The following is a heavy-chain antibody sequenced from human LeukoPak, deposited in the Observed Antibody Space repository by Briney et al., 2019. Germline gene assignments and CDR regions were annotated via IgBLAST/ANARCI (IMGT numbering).Heavy chain of an antibody. CDR3: ARLTFLEWSHDY. CDR2: ISAYNGNT. Sequence: EASVKVSCKASGYTFTGYGISWVRQAPGQGLEWMGWISAYNGNTNYAQKLQGRVTMTTDTSTSTAYMELRSLRSDDTAVYYCARLTFLEWSHDYWGQGTLVTVSS. V-gene: IGHV1-18*01. D-gene: IGHD3-3*02. CDR1: GYTFTGYG. J-gene: IGHJ4*02.